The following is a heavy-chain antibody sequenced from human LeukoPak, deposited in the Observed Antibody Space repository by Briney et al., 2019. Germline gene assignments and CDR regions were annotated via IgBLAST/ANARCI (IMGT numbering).Heavy chain of an antibody. CDR3: AKDCRMGVVDATCLNY. V-gene: IGHV3-23*01. D-gene: IGHD2-15*01. J-gene: IGHJ4*02. CDR1: GFTFSSYA. Sequence: PGGSLRLSCAASGFTFSSYAMSWVRQAPGKGLEWVSAISGSGGSTYYADSVKGRFTISRDNSKNTLYLQMNSLRAEDTAVYYCAKDCRMGVVDATCLNYWGQGTLVTVSS. CDR2: ISGSGGST.